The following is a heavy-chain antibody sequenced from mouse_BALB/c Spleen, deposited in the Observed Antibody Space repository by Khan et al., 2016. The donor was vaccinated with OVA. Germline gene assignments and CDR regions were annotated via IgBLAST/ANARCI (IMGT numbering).Heavy chain of an antibody. Sequence: VQLKESGPGLVAPSQSLSITCTVSGFSLSRYNIHWVRQPPGKGLEWLGMIWGGGGTDYNSTLKSRLSISKDNSKSQVFLKMNSLQTDDTAMYYCARAYYRYDCYDAMDYWGQGTSVTVSS. J-gene: IGHJ4*01. D-gene: IGHD2-14*01. CDR2: IWGGGGT. CDR3: ARAYYRYDCYDAMDY. CDR1: GFSLSRYN. V-gene: IGHV2-6-4*01.